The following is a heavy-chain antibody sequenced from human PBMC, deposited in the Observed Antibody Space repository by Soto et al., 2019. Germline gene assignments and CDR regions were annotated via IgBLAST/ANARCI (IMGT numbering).Heavy chain of an antibody. D-gene: IGHD3-10*01. CDR3: ARGPLSYGSGSYRYFDY. CDR1: GGTFSSYT. V-gene: IGHV1-69*02. J-gene: IGHJ4*02. Sequence: QVQLVQSGAEVKKPGSSVKVSCKASGGTFSSYTISWVRQAPGQGLEWMGRIIPILGIANYAQKFQGRVTITADKSTSTAYMELSSLRSEDTAVYYCARGPLSYGSGSYRYFDYWGQGTLVTVSS. CDR2: IIPILGIA.